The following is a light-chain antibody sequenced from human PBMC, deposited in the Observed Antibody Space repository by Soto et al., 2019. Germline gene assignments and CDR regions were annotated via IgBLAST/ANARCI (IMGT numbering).Light chain of an antibody. Sequence: QSALTQPASVSGSPGQSITISCTGTISDLGTYNYVSWYQQHPGKAPKLIIYEVSNRPSGVSFRFSGSKSGNTASLTISGLQAEDEGDYFCSSYTTSTTWLFGGGTKVTVL. CDR2: EVS. J-gene: IGLJ3*02. CDR3: SSYTTSTTWL. CDR1: ISDLGTYNY. V-gene: IGLV2-14*01.